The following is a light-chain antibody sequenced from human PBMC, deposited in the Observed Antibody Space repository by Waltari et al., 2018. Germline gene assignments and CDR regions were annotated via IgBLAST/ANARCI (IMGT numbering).Light chain of an antibody. V-gene: IGLV2-14*03. CDR3: SSYTSSSTLVV. Sequence: QSALTQPASVSGSPGQSITLSCTGTSSDVGGYNYVSWYQQHPGRAPKLMIYDVSNRPSGVSNRFSCSKSGNTASLTISGLQAEDEADYYCSSYTSSSTLVVFGGGTKLTVL. CDR2: DVS. J-gene: IGLJ2*01. CDR1: SSDVGGYNY.